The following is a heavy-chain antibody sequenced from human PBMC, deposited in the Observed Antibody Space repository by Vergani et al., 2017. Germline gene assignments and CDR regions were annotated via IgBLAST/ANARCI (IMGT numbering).Heavy chain of an antibody. CDR1: GGTFSSYA. D-gene: IGHD6-13*01. J-gene: IGHJ1*01. CDR3: ARDRNPWRAAAVRGTEYFQH. V-gene: IGHV1-69*14. CDR2: IIPIFGTA. Sequence: QVQLVQSGAEVKKPGSSVKVSCKASGGTFSSYAISWVRQAPGQGLEWMGRIIPIFGTANYAQKFQGRGTITADKSTSTAYMELSSLRSEDTAVYYCARDRNPWRAAAVRGTEYFQHWGQGTLVTVSS.